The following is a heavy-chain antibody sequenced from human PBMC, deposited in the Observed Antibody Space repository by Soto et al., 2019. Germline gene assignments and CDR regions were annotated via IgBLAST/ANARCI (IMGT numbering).Heavy chain of an antibody. V-gene: IGHV4-31*03. CDR1: GGSISSGGYY. J-gene: IGHJ5*02. CDR3: ARDSAIYCSGGSCYGWFDP. CDR2: IYYSGST. D-gene: IGHD2-15*01. Sequence: QVQLQESGPGLVKPSQTLSLTCTVSGGSISSGGYYWSWIRQHPGKGLEWIGYIYYSGSTYYNPSHMSRVTISIDTSKTQFPLTLSSVTAADTAVYYCARDSAIYCSGGSCYGWFDPWGQGTLVTVSS.